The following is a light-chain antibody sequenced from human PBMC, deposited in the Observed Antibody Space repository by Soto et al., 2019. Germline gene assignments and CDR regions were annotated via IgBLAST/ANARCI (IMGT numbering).Light chain of an antibody. J-gene: IGKJ1*01. CDR3: QQSYSSWT. CDR2: AAS. V-gene: IGKV1-39*01. Sequence: DVQMTQSPSTLSASVGDRVTITCRASQSINNLLAWYQQKPGKAPKLLIYAASTLQSGVPSRFSGSGSGTDFTLTISSLQPEDFATFYCQQSYSSWTFGQGTKVDI. CDR1: QSINNL.